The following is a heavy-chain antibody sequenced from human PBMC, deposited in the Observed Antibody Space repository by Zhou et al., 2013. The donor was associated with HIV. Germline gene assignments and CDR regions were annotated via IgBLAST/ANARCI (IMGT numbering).Heavy chain of an antibody. CDR3: ARQSRMTTKTTYGMNFFDS. D-gene: IGHD4-4*01. Sequence: QVHLVQSGAEVKKPGSSVKVSCKASGGTFRSDAISWVRQAPGQGLEWLGGIIPTYHTADYAQKFQGRVTISTDESTSTVYMEINNLRSEDTAVYFCARQSRMTTKTTYGMNFFDSWGQGTRVTVSS. V-gene: IGHV1-69*05. J-gene: IGHJ4*02. CDR1: GGTFRSDA. CDR2: IIPTYHTA.